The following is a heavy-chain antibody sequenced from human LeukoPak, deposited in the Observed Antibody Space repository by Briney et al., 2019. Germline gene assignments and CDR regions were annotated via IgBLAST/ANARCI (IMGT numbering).Heavy chain of an antibody. V-gene: IGHV1-18*01. D-gene: IGHD1-1*01. J-gene: IGHJ6*03. Sequence: ASVKVSCKASGYTFSTYAITWVRQAPGQGLEWIGWISVYRGNTKFAQSFQGRVAMTTDTSTTTAYMELTSLRSDDTAVYYCARSGGNADYYYMDVWGKGTTVTVSS. CDR1: GYTFSTYA. CDR3: ARSGGNADYYYMDV. CDR2: ISVYRGNT.